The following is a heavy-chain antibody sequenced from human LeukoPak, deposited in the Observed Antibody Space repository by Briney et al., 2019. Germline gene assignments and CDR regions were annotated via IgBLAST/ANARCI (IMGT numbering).Heavy chain of an antibody. CDR2: IIPILGIA. V-gene: IGHV1-69*04. CDR3: ARKYYYDSSGRPDDAFDI. J-gene: IGHJ3*02. D-gene: IGHD3-22*01. Sequence: ASVKVCCKASGGTFSSYAISWVRQAPGQGLEWMGRIIPILGIANYAQKFQGRVTITADKSTSTAYMELSSLRSEDTAVYYCARKYYYDSSGRPDDAFDIWGQGTMVTVSS. CDR1: GGTFSSYA.